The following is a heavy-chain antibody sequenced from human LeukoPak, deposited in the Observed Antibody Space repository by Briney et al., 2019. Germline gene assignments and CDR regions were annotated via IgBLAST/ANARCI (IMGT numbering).Heavy chain of an antibody. Sequence: SETLSLTCTVSGGSISSYYWSWIRQPPGKGLEWIGYIYHSGSTYYNPSLKSRVTISVDRSKNQFSLKLSSVTAADTAVYYCARDRDGSFDYWGQGTLVTVSS. CDR2: IYHSGST. J-gene: IGHJ4*02. CDR1: GGSISSYY. CDR3: ARDRDGSFDY. V-gene: IGHV4-59*12. D-gene: IGHD5-24*01.